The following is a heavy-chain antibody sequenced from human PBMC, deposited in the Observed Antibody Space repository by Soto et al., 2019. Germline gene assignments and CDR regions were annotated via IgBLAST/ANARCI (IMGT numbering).Heavy chain of an antibody. CDR1: GYTFTSYA. D-gene: IGHD1-26*01. Sequence: GASVKVSCKASGYTFTSYAMHWVRQAPGQRLEWMGRINAGNGNTKYSQKFQGRVTITRDTSASTAYMELSSLRSEDTAVYYCARDLQDQSGSYFDYWGQGTLVTVPQ. CDR2: INAGNGNT. CDR3: ARDLQDQSGSYFDY. J-gene: IGHJ4*02. V-gene: IGHV1-3*01.